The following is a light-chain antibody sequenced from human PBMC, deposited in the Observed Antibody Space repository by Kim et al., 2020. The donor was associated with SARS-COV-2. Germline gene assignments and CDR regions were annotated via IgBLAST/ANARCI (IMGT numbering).Light chain of an antibody. J-gene: IGKJ4*01. CDR2: KIS. CDR1: QNLVYSDGNTY. CDR3: MQTSHWPGT. V-gene: IGKV2-30*01. Sequence: DVVMTQSPRSLAVTLGQSASISCTSSQNLVYSDGNTYLSWFHQRPGQSPRRLIYKISNRDSGVPDRFSGSGSGTDFTLKISRVEAEDMGVYYCMQTSHWPGTFGGGTKV.